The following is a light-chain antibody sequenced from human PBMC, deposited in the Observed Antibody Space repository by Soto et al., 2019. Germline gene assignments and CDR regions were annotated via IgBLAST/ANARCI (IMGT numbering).Light chain of an antibody. CDR3: QQYYSTRPST. CDR2: WAS. V-gene: IGKV4-1*01. Sequence: DIVMTQSPDSLAVSLGERATINCKSSQSVLYSSNNKNYLAWYQQKPGQPPKLLIYWASTRESGVPDRFSGSGSATDFTLTISSLQAEDVAVYSCQQYYSTRPSTFGGGTKVEIK. J-gene: IGKJ4*01. CDR1: QSVLYSSNNKNY.